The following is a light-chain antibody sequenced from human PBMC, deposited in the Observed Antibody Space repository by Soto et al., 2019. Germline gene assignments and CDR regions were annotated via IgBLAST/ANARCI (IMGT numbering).Light chain of an antibody. V-gene: IGLV6-57*04. CDR2: DYN. Sequence: NFMLTQPHSVSESPGKTVTISCTRSSGSIAGNYVQWYQQCPGSAPTTVIYDYNQRPSGVPDRFSGSIDSSSNSASLTISGLKTEDEADYYCQSYDNNNHVVFGGGTKLTVL. CDR1: SGSIAGNY. J-gene: IGLJ2*01. CDR3: QSYDNNNHVV.